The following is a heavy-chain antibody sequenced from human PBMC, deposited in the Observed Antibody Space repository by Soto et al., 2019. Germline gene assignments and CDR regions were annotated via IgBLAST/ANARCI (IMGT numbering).Heavy chain of an antibody. J-gene: IGHJ6*02. CDR2: INHSGST. CDR3: ARTNRYSSSWYDYYYGMDV. Sequence: PSETLSLTCAVYGGSFSGYYWSWIRQPPGKGLEWIGEINHSGSTNYNPSLKSRVTISVDTSKNQFSLKLSSVTAADTAVYYCARTNRYSSSWYDYYYGMDVWGQGTTVTVSS. V-gene: IGHV4-34*01. CDR1: GGSFSGYY. D-gene: IGHD6-13*01.